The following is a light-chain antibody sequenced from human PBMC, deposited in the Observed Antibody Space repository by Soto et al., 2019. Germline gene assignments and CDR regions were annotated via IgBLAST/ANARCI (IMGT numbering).Light chain of an antibody. CDR1: SSDVGGYNY. J-gene: IGLJ1*01. CDR2: DVS. CDR3: SSYTRSSTGV. V-gene: IGLV2-14*01. Sequence: QSALTQPASVSGSPGQSITISCTGTSSDVGGYNYVSWYQQHPGKAPKVMIYDVSNRPSGVSNRFSGSKSGNTASLTISGLQAEDEADYYCSSYTRSSTGVFGTGTKLTVL.